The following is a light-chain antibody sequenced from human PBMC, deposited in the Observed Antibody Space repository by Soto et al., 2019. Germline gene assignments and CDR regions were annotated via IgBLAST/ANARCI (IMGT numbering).Light chain of an antibody. J-gene: IGKJ4*01. CDR1: QSVSKNY. CDR2: GAS. V-gene: IGKV3-20*01. CDR3: QQYASSPLT. Sequence: EIVLTQSPGTLSLSPGERGTLSCRASQSVSKNYLAWYQQKPGQAPRLLIYGASSRATGIPDRFSGSGSGTDFTLTISRLEPEDFAVYSCQQYASSPLTCGGGTKVEIK.